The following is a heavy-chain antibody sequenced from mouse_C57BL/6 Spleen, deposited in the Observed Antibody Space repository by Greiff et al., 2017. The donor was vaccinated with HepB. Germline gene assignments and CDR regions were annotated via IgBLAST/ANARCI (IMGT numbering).Heavy chain of an antibody. CDR2: INPSSGYT. D-gene: IGHD1-1*01. Sequence: VKVVESGAELAKPGASVKLSCKASGYTFTSYWMHWVKQRPGQGLEWIGYINPSSGYTKYNQKFKDKATLTADKYSSTAYMQLSSLTYEDSAVYYCARCTTVVATNYFDDWGQGTTLTVSS. J-gene: IGHJ2*01. CDR1: GYTFTSYW. CDR3: ARCTTVVATNYFDD. V-gene: IGHV1-7*01.